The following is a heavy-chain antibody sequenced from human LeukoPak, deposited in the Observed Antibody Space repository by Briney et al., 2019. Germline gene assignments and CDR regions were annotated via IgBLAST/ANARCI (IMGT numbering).Heavy chain of an antibody. J-gene: IGHJ4*02. D-gene: IGHD2-15*01. V-gene: IGHV3-48*01. CDR3: ARDSCSSGSCLTDY. CDR2: ISSGTSTI. CDR1: GFTFSSYS. Sequence: PGRSLRLSCAASGFTFSSYSMNWVRQAPGKGLEWVSYISSGTSTIYYADSVKGRFTISRDNAKNSLYLQMNSLRAEDTAVYYCARDSCSSGSCLTDYWGQGTLVTVSS.